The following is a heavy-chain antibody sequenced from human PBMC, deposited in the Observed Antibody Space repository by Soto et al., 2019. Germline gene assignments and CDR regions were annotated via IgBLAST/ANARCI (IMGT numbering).Heavy chain of an antibody. CDR1: EFTISMSD. Sequence: EVQLLESGGGSVQPGGALRLSCAASEFTISMSDMGWVRQAPGKGLEWVSTSGSGGSFHYADSVKGRFSISRDNSNSIMYLQMNSLRTEDTAFYYCAKYEGRALDYWGQGTLVSVSP. V-gene: IGHV3-23*01. CDR3: AKYEGRALDY. CDR2: TSGSGGSF. D-gene: IGHD3-3*01. J-gene: IGHJ4*02.